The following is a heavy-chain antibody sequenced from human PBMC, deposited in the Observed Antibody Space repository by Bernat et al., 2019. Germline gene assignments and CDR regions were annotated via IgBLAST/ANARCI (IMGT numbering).Heavy chain of an antibody. CDR1: GFSLSTSRVG. Sequence: QITLKESGPTLVKPTQTLTLTCTFSGFSLSTSRVGVGWIRQPPGKALEWPAIVYWDDDNRYSPSLKNRLTVTKDTSKNQVVHTMANMDPVDTATYYCARRLSTAGQFDYWGQGTLVTVSS. CDR2: VYWDDDN. CDR3: ARRLSTAGQFDY. V-gene: IGHV2-5*02. J-gene: IGHJ4*02. D-gene: IGHD6-13*01.